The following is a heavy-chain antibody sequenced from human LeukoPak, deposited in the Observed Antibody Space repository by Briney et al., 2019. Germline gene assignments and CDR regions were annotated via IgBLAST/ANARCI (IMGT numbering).Heavy chain of an antibody. CDR1: GGSISSSNW. CDR3: ASDVWFGEPH. CDR2: ISGGGDT. Sequence: ETLSLTCGVSGGSISSSNWWSWVRQAPGKGLEWVSLISGGGDTHYVDSVKGRFTISRDNSKNTVYLQMDSLRAEDTAVYYCASDVWFGEPHWGQGTLVTVSS. D-gene: IGHD3-10*01. J-gene: IGHJ4*02. V-gene: IGHV3-66*01.